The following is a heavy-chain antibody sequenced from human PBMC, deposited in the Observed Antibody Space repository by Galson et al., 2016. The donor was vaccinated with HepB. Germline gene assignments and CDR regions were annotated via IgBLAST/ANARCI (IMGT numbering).Heavy chain of an antibody. V-gene: IGHV3-23*01. Sequence: SLRLSCAASGFTFSSYAMSWVRQTPEKGLEWVSTISDSGGSTYYADSVKGRFIISRDNSKNTLSLQMNPLRAEDTAVYYCAKRALERLFDYWGQGTLVTGSS. CDR1: GFTFSSYA. CDR2: ISDSGGST. J-gene: IGHJ4*02. CDR3: AKRALERLFDY.